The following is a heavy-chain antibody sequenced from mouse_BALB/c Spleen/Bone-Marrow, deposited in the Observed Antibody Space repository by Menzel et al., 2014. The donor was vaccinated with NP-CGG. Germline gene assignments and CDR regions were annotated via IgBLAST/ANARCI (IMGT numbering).Heavy chain of an antibody. CDR3: ARHGITRLLDY. V-gene: IGHV5-9-3*01. CDR1: GFTFSSCA. J-gene: IGHJ2*01. CDR2: ISSGGSYT. D-gene: IGHD2-4*01. Sequence: EVKLVESGGGLVKPGGSLKLSCAASGFTFSSCAMSWVRQTPEKRLEWVATISSGGSYTYYPDSVKGRFTISRDNAKNTLYLQMSSLRSEDTAMYYCARHGITRLLDYWGQGTTLTVSS.